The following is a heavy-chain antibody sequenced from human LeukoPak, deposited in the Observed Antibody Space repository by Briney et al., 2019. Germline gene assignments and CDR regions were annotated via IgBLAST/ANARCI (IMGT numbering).Heavy chain of an antibody. CDR1: GYTFTSYG. J-gene: IGHJ6*03. V-gene: IGHV1-8*03. CDR2: MNPDSGNT. D-gene: IGHD3-3*01. Sequence: GASVKVSCKASGYTFTSYGISWVRQAPGQGLEWMGWMNPDSGNTGYAQKLQGRVTITRNTSISTAYMELSSLRSEDTAVYYCARGPNYDFWSGIDYYYYMDVWGKGTTVTVSS. CDR3: ARGPNYDFWSGIDYYYYMDV.